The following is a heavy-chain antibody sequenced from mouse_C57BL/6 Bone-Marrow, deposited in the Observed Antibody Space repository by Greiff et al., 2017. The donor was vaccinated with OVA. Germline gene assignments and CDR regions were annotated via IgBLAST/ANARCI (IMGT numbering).Heavy chain of an antibody. CDR3: TREVYDYGYFDV. D-gene: IGHD2-3*01. CDR2: ISSGGDYI. Sequence: EVKVEESGEGLVKPGGSLKLSCAASGFTFSSYAMSWVRQTPEKRLEWVAYISSGGDYIYYADTVKGRFTISRDNARNTLYLQMSSLKSEDTAMYYCTREVYDYGYFDVWGTGTTVTVSS. V-gene: IGHV5-9-1*02. J-gene: IGHJ1*03. CDR1: GFTFSSYA.